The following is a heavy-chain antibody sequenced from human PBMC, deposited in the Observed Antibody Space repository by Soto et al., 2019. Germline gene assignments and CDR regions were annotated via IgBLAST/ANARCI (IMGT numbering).Heavy chain of an antibody. CDR2: IYYSGST. Sequence: QVQLQEPGPGLVKPSQTLSLTCTVSGGSIISGGYYWSWIRQHPGKGLEWIGYIYYSGSTYYNPSLKRRVTISVDTSKNQFSLKLSSVTAADTAVYYCARSRLEQYFFDYWGQGTLVTVSS. V-gene: IGHV4-31*03. CDR1: GGSIISGGYY. J-gene: IGHJ4*02. CDR3: ARSRLEQYFFDY.